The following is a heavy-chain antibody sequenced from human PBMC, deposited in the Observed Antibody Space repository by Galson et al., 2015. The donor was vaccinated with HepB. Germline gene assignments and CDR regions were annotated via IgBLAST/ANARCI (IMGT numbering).Heavy chain of an antibody. D-gene: IGHD3-10*01. J-gene: IGHJ4*02. CDR1: GFTFSSYD. Sequence: SLRLSCAASGFTFSSYDMHWVRQATGKGLEWVSAIGTSGDTYYAGSVKGRFTISRENAKNSLYLQMNSLRAGDTAVYYCARGHPHYYGSGTYVDYWGQGTLLSVSS. CDR3: ARGHPHYYGSGTYVDY. V-gene: IGHV3-13*01. CDR2: IGTSGDT.